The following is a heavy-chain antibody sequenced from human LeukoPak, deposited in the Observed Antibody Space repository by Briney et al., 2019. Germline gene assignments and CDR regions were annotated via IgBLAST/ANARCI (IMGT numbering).Heavy chain of an antibody. V-gene: IGHV4-39*01. CDR2: IYYSGST. CDR3: ARLSRAAGIFYYGTDV. D-gene: IGHD6-13*01. Sequence: SETLSLTCTVSGGSISSSSYYWGWIRQPPGKGLEWIGSIYYSGSTYYNPSLKSQVTIFVDTSKDQFCLKLSPVTAADTAVYYCARLSRAAGIFYYGTDVWGQGATVTVSS. J-gene: IGHJ6*02. CDR1: GGSISSSSYY.